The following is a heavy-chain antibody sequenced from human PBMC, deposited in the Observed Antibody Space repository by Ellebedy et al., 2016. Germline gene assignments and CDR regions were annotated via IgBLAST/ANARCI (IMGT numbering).Heavy chain of an antibody. V-gene: IGHV3-23*01. D-gene: IGHD2-15*01. CDR3: ARGVGSGWFDP. Sequence: GESLKISCAASGFTFSSYSMNWVRQAPGKGLEWVSAISGSGDSTYYADSVKGRFTISRDNSKNTLYLQMNSLRAEDTAVYYCARGVGSGWFDPWGQGTLVTVSS. J-gene: IGHJ5*02. CDR2: ISGSGDST. CDR1: GFTFSSYS.